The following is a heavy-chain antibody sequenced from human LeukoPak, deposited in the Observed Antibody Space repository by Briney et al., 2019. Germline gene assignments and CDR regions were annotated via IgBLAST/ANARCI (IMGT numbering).Heavy chain of an antibody. D-gene: IGHD3-3*01. CDR2: IRYDGSNK. CDR1: GFTFSSYG. Sequence: GGSLRLSCAASGFTFSSYGMHWVRQAPGKGLEWVAFIRYDGSNKYYADSVKGRFTISRDNSKNTLYLQMNSLRAEDTAVYYCAKDTSDDFWSGYAAYFDYWGQGTLVTVSS. CDR3: AKDTSDDFWSGYAAYFDY. J-gene: IGHJ4*02. V-gene: IGHV3-30*02.